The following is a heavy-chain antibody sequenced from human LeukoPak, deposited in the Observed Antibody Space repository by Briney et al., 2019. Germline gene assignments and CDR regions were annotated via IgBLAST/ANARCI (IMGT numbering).Heavy chain of an antibody. V-gene: IGHV1-69*04. CDR1: GYTFTSYG. D-gene: IGHD5/OR15-5a*01. CDR2: IIPILGIA. CDR3: ASVYADGAFDI. J-gene: IGHJ3*02. Sequence: SVKVSCKASGYTFTSYGISRVRQAPGQGLEWMGRIIPILGIANYAQKFQGRVTITADKSTSTAYMELSSLRSEDTAVYYCASVYADGAFDIWGQGTMVTVSS.